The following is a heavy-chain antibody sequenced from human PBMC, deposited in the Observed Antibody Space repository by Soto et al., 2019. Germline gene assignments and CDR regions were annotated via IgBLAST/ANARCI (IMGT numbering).Heavy chain of an antibody. V-gene: IGHV3-23*01. D-gene: IGHD1-1*01. CDR3: VKGRAASYDWVDY. CDR1: GFTFGSYA. CDR2: ISGNGGTT. Sequence: EVQLLESGGGLVKPGGSLRLSCAASGFTFGSYAMSWVRQAPGKGLAWVSSISGNGGTTYYADSVKGRFTISRDNSKNTLFLQRNSLRAEDTAVYYCVKGRAASYDWVDYWGQGTLVTVSS. J-gene: IGHJ4*02.